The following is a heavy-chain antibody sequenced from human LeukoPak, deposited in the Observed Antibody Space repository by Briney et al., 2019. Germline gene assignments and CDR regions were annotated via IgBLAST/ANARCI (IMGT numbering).Heavy chain of an antibody. CDR1: GGSFSGYY. Sequence: SETLSPTCAVYGGSFSGYYWSWIHQPPGKGLEWIGEINHSGSTNYNPSLKSRVTISVGTSKNQFSLKLSSVTAADTAVYYCAILAPEPLDYWGQGTLVTVSS. CDR2: INHSGST. J-gene: IGHJ4*02. V-gene: IGHV4-34*01. D-gene: IGHD1-14*01. CDR3: AILAPEPLDY.